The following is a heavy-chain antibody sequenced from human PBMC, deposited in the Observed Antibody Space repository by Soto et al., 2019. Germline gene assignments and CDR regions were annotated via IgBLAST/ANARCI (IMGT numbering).Heavy chain of an antibody. CDR2: ISCCGGST. CDR1: GFNFKKSA. CDR3: AKADGEQWLIPHLDN. V-gene: IGHV3-23*01. D-gene: IGHD6-19*01. Sequence: EVQLLESGGGVVQPGGSLRLSCEASGFNFKKSAMAWVRQAPGEGLEWVSGISCCGGSTSYADSVKGRFSVARDDSKNILSLKRNSLRVEDTARYYCAKADGEQWLIPHLDNWGQGTLVTVS. J-gene: IGHJ4*02.